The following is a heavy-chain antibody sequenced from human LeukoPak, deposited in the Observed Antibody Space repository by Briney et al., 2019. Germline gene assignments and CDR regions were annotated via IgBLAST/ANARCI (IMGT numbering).Heavy chain of an antibody. V-gene: IGHV3-7*01. CDR2: INQDGSEG. CDR3: SRSLDY. J-gene: IGHJ4*02. CDR1: GFSFSDYW. Sequence: PGGSLRLSCAASGFSFSDYWMGWVRQSPGKGMEWVANINQDGSEGYYADSVKGRFAISRDNAKNSLYLQMNKLRAEDTAVYYCSRSLDYWGQGALVTVSS.